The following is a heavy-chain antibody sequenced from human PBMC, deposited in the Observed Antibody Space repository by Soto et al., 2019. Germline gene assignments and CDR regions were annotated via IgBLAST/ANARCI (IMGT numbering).Heavy chain of an antibody. CDR1: GFTFSSYA. CDR2: ISGSGGST. CDR3: AKVIGGPPYSGYDWLYFQH. D-gene: IGHD5-12*01. V-gene: IGHV3-23*01. Sequence: PGGSLRLSCAASGFTFSSYAMSWVRQAPGKGLEWVSAISGSGGSTYYADSVKGRFTIARDNSKNTLYLQMNSLRAEDTAVYYCAKVIGGPPYSGYDWLYFQHWGQGTLVTVSS. J-gene: IGHJ1*01.